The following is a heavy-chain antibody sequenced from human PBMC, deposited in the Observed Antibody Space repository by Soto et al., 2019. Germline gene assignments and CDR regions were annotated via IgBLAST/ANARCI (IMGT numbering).Heavy chain of an antibody. Sequence: VQLVESGGGLIQPGGALRLSCAASRFTFSAYAMSWVRQAPGKGLEWVLGISRDGGATDYADSVKGRLTISRDNAKNTLFLQMNSLRAEDTAIYYCAKVSILTESYHYYAMDVWGQGTTVTVSS. D-gene: IGHD3-9*01. CDR1: RFTFSAYA. CDR3: AKVSILTESYHYYAMDV. CDR2: ISRDGGAT. J-gene: IGHJ6*02. V-gene: IGHV3-23*04.